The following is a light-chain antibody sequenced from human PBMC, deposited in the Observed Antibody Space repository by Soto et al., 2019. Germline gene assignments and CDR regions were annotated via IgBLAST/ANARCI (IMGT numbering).Light chain of an antibody. J-gene: IGKJ1*01. CDR2: GAS. Sequence: EIVMTQSPATLSVSPGERVTLSCRANQSVRSDLAWYQQKPGQAPRLLIYGASTRATGIPARFSGSGSGTDFTLTVSSLQSEDIAVYYCQQYNNWPPWTFGQGTRVEVK. CDR3: QQYNNWPPWT. CDR1: QSVRSD. V-gene: IGKV3-15*01.